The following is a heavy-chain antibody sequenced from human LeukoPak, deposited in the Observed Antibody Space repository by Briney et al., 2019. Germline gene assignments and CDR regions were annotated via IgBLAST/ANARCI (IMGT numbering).Heavy chain of an antibody. CDR2: LTGGGGGT. J-gene: IGHJ4*02. CDR3: AKDKGAVTGTFDY. D-gene: IGHD1-14*01. CDR1: GFTFSTYA. Sequence: PGGSLRLSCAASGFTFSTYAMSWVRQAPGKGLKWVSGLTGGGGGTSYADSVKGRFTISRDNSKNTLYLQMNSLRAEDTAVYYCAKDKGAVTGTFDYWGQGTLVTVSS. V-gene: IGHV3-23*01.